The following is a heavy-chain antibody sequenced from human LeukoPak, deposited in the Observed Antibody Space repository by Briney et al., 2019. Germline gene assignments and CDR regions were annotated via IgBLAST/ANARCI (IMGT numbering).Heavy chain of an antibody. CDR3: ARPNGDYGDNNWFDP. V-gene: IGHV1-8*01. Sequence: ASVKVSCKASGYTFTSYDINWVRQATGQGLEWMGWMNPNGGNTGYAQKFQGRVTMTRNTSISTAYMELSSLRSEDTAVYYCARPNGDYGDNNWFDPWGQGTLVTVSS. J-gene: IGHJ5*02. D-gene: IGHD4-17*01. CDR1: GYTFTSYD. CDR2: MNPNGGNT.